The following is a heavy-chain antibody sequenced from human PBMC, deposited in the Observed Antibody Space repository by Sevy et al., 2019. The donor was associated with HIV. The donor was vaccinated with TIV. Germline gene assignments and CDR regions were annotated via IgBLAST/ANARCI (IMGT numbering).Heavy chain of an antibody. CDR3: ARDHTVIGSNWYGAFDI. D-gene: IGHD6-13*01. CDR1: GYTFTNYY. Sequence: ASVKVSCKASGYTFTNYYMHWVRQVPGQGLEWMGIINPSGGSTSYAQKFQGRLTMTRDTSTSTVYMELSSLRSEDTAVYYCARDHTVIGSNWYGAFDIWGQGTMVTVSS. J-gene: IGHJ3*02. CDR2: INPSGGST. V-gene: IGHV1-46*01.